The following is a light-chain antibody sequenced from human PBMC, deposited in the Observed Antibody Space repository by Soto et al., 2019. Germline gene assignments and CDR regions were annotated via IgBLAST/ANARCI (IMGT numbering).Light chain of an antibody. CDR1: SSDVGAYNS. Sequence: QSVLAQPASVSGSPGQSITISCTGTSSDVGAYNSVSWYQQHPHRAPQVIIYKGTQRPSGVSNRFSGSTSGNAASLTVSGLQAEDEADYYCSSYAGSNNYVLGNGTKVTV. V-gene: IGLV2-14*02. CDR2: KGT. CDR3: SSYAGSNNYV. J-gene: IGLJ1*01.